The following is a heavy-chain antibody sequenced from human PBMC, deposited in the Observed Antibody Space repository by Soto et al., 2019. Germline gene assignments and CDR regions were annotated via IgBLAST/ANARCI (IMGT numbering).Heavy chain of an antibody. Sequence: PGGSLRLSCAASGFSFSSYAMSWVRQAPGKGLEWVSSISGSGGSTYYAASVKGRSTISRDNSKNSLYLQMNSLRAEDTAVYYCAKHRPPPNFDYWGQGTLVTVSS. J-gene: IGHJ4*02. CDR1: GFSFSSYA. CDR2: ISGSGGST. CDR3: AKHRPPPNFDY. V-gene: IGHV3-23*01.